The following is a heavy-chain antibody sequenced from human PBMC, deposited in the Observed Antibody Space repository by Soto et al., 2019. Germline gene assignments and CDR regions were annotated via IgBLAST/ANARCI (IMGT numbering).Heavy chain of an antibody. CDR2: IYPGDSDT. Sequence: PGRSLQISCHVSGYAFSSYWIAWVRQMPGKGLEWMGIIYPGDSDTRYSPSFQGQVTISVDKSITTAYLQWSSLKASDTAMYYCARGYCTATICDPWFDPWGQGTLVTVPS. CDR3: ARGYCTATICDPWFDP. V-gene: IGHV5-51*01. D-gene: IGHD2-8*02. CDR1: GYAFSSYW. J-gene: IGHJ5*02.